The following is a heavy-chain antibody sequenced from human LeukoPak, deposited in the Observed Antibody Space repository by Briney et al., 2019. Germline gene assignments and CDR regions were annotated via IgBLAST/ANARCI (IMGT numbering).Heavy chain of an antibody. J-gene: IGHJ3*02. Sequence: GGSLRLSCAASGFTFSSSDIHWVRQPTGEGLEWVSVISSAGDTYYSGSVEGRFTISRENANNSLYLQMNSLRAGDTAVYYCARAPILASDWDGFDIWGQGTMATVSS. CDR1: GFTFSSSD. D-gene: IGHD3/OR15-3a*01. V-gene: IGHV3-13*01. CDR3: ARAPILASDWDGFDI. CDR2: ISSAGDT.